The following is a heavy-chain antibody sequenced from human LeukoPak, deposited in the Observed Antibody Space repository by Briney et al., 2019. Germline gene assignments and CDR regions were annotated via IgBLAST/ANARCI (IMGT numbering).Heavy chain of an antibody. CDR1: GGSFSGYY. CDR3: ASKTRTRYCTNGVCYGDY. V-gene: IGHV4-34*01. CDR2: INHSGST. J-gene: IGHJ4*02. D-gene: IGHD2-8*01. Sequence: SETLSLTCAVYGGSFSGYYWSWIRQPPGKGLEWIGEINHSGSTNYNPSLKSRVTISVDTSKNQFSLKPSSVTAADTAVYYCASKTRTRYCTNGVCYGDYWGQGTLVTVSS.